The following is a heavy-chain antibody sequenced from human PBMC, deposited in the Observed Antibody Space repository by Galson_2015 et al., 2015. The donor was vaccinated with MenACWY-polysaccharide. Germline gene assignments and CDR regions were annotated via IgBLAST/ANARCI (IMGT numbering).Heavy chain of an antibody. CDR3: ARGGRQQLVRRWFDP. CDR2: INPSGGST. J-gene: IGHJ5*02. D-gene: IGHD6-13*01. V-gene: IGHV1-46*01. Sequence: SVKVSCKASGYTFTSYYMHWVRQAPGQGLEWMEIINPSGGSTSYAQKFQGRVTMTRDTSTSTVYMELSSLRSEDTAVYYCARGGRQQLVRRWFDPWGQGTLVTVSS. CDR1: GYTFTSYY.